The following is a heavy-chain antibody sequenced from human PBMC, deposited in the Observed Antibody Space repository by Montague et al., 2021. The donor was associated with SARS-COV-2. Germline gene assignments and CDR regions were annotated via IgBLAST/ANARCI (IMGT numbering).Heavy chain of an antibody. V-gene: IGHV4-59*08. J-gene: IGHJ4*02. CDR2: IYYSGST. Sequence: SETLSLTCTVSGASISSYYWSWIRQPPGKGLECIGYIYYSGSTNYNPSLKSRASISLDTTNNQFSLKMASVTAADTAVYFCAASAWTNGYFDFWGQGFLVTVSS. CDR1: GASISSYY. D-gene: IGHD1/OR15-1a*01. CDR3: AASAWTNGYFDF.